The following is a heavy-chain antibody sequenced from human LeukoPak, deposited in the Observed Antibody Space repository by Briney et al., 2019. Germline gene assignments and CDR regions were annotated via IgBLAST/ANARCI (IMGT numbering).Heavy chain of an antibody. Sequence: GASVKVSCKVSGYTLTELSMHWVRQAPGKGLEWMGGFYPEDGETIYAQKFQGRVTMTEDTSTDTAYMELSSLRSGDTAVYYCATATYYYGSGSNWFDPWGQGTLVTVSS. CDR3: ATATYYYGSGSNWFDP. V-gene: IGHV1-24*01. D-gene: IGHD3-10*01. J-gene: IGHJ5*02. CDR2: FYPEDGET. CDR1: GYTLTELS.